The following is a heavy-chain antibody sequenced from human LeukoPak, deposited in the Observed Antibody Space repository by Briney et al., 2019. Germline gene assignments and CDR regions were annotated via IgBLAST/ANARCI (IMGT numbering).Heavy chain of an antibody. J-gene: IGHJ4*02. CDR1: GFTFSSYW. Sequence: GGSLGLSCAASGFTFSSYWMSWVRQAPGKGLEWVANIKQDGSEKYYVDSVKGRFTISRDNAKNSLYLQMNSLRAEDTAVYYCARVGFVLRFLEWLSDSSYYFDYWGQGTLVTVSS. CDR2: IKQDGSEK. D-gene: IGHD3-3*01. V-gene: IGHV3-7*01. CDR3: ARVGFVLRFLEWLSDSSYYFDY.